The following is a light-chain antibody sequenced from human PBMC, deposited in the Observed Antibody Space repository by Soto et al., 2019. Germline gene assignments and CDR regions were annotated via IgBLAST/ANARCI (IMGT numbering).Light chain of an antibody. CDR3: QSYDISLSASVV. Sequence: QSVLTQPPSVSGAPGQRVTISCTGSSSNIGAGYDVHWYQQLPGTTPKLLIYGNNNRPSGVPDRFSGSKSGTSASLAITGLQAEDEADYYCQSYDISLSASVVFGGGTKVTVL. CDR2: GNN. J-gene: IGLJ2*01. CDR1: SSNIGAGYD. V-gene: IGLV1-40*01.